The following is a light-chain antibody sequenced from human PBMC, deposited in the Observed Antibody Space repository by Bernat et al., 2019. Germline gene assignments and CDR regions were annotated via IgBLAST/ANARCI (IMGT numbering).Light chain of an antibody. Sequence: QSALTQPASVSGSPGQSITISCTGTSSDVGGYDHVSWYQQHPGKAPKLLIFDVSIRPSGVSNRFSGSKSGNTASLTISWLQAADEADYSCSAYTSTTTPYWVFGGGTQLTIL. J-gene: IGLJ3*02. CDR3: SAYTSTTTPYWV. CDR1: SSDVGGYDH. CDR2: DVS. V-gene: IGLV2-14*01.